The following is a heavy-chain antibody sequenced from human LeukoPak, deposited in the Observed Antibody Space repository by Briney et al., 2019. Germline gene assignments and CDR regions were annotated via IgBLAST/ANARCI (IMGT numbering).Heavy chain of an antibody. J-gene: IGHJ4*02. CDR2: ISGSGGST. CDR1: GFTFSSYA. Sequence: PGGSLRLXCAASGFTFSSYAMRWVRQAPGKGLEWVSAISGSGGSTYYADSVKGRFTISRDNSKNTLYLQMNSLRAEDTAVYYCAKGYDSSGYYLIDYWGQGTLVTVSS. V-gene: IGHV3-23*01. CDR3: AKGYDSSGYYLIDY. D-gene: IGHD3-22*01.